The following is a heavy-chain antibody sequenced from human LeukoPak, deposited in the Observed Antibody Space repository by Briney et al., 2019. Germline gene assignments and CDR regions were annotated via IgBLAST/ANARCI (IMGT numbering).Heavy chain of an antibody. Sequence: ASVKVSCKASGYTFTSYDINWVRQATGQGLEWMGWMNPNSGNTGYAQKFQGRVIMTRNTSISTAYMELSSLRSEDTAVYYCARGIVLMVYDDYYYMDVWGKGTTVTVSS. J-gene: IGHJ6*03. CDR1: GYTFTSYD. D-gene: IGHD2-8*01. CDR3: ARGIVLMVYDDYYYMDV. CDR2: MNPNSGNT. V-gene: IGHV1-8*01.